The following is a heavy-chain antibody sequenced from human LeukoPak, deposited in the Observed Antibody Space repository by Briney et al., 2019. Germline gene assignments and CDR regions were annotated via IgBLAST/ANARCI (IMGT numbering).Heavy chain of an antibody. CDR1: GGSITSDTYY. CDR3: ARDLFVVTRRDAFDI. D-gene: IGHD4-23*01. J-gene: IGHJ3*02. Sequence: SETLSLTCTVSGGSITSDTYYWHWIRQPAGKGLEWIVHISNTGSTNYNPSLKSRVTISIDTSKNQFSLKLSSVTAADTAVYYCARDLFVVTRRDAFDIWGQGTMVTVSS. V-gene: IGHV4-61*09. CDR2: ISNTGST.